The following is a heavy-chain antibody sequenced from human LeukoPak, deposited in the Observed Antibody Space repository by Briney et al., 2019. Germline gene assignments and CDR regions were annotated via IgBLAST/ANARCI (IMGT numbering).Heavy chain of an antibody. Sequence: GASVKVSCKVSGYTLTELSMHWVRQAPGKGLEWMGGFDPEDGETIYAQKFQGRVTMTEDTSTDTAYMELSSLRSEDTAVYYCATGGMENGGHNEYGMDVWGQGTTVTVSS. CDR2: FDPEDGET. D-gene: IGHD4-23*01. V-gene: IGHV1-24*01. J-gene: IGHJ6*02. CDR1: GYTLTELS. CDR3: ATGGMENGGHNEYGMDV.